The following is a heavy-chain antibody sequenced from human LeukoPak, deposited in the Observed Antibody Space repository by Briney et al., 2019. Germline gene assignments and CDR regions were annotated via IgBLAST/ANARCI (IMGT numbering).Heavy chain of an antibody. CDR2: IYTSGST. CDR3: ARVAAYYDILTGYYRLRNYFDY. V-gene: IGHV4-4*07. Sequence: SETLSLTCTVSGGSISSYYWSWIRQPAGKGLEWIGRIYTSGSTNYNPSLKSRVTMSVDTSKNQFSLKLSSVTAADTAVYYCARVAAYYDILTGYYRLRNYFDYWGQGTLVTVSS. D-gene: IGHD3-9*01. CDR1: GGSISSYY. J-gene: IGHJ4*02.